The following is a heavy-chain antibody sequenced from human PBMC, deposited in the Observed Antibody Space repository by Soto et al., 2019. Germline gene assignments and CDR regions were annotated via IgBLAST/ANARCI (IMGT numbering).Heavy chain of an antibody. J-gene: IGHJ3*02. CDR3: AKGPTGEMDTVFQAFDI. V-gene: IGHV3-23*01. Sequence: EVQLLESGGGLVQPGGSLRLSCVASEFTFSSYAMSWVRQAPGKGLEWVSAISGSGGSTYYADSVKGRFAVSRDNSKNTLYLQMNSLRDEDTAVYYCAKGPTGEMDTVFQAFDIWGQGTMVTVSS. D-gene: IGHD5-18*01. CDR2: ISGSGGST. CDR1: EFTFSSYA.